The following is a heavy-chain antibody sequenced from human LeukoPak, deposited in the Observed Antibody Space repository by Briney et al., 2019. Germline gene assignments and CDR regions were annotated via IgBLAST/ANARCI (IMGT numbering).Heavy chain of an antibody. V-gene: IGHV3-74*01. CDR3: AREYCSSSSCYFDY. CDR2: LNSDGDST. Sequence: GGSLRLSCAASGLSIGDNSMHWVRQAPGKGLVWVSRLNSDGDSTSYADSVKGRFTISRDNAKNTLCLQMDSLRAEDTAVYYCAREYCSSSSCYFDYWGQGTLVTVSS. J-gene: IGHJ4*02. D-gene: IGHD2-2*01. CDR1: GLSIGDNS.